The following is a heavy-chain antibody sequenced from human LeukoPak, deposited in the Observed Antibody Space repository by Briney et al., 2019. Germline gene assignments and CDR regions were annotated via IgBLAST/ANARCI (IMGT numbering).Heavy chain of an antibody. J-gene: IGHJ6*03. CDR3: AGGPKGYCSSTSCYSSYYYMDV. CDR1: GGSISSGGYY. Sequence: SETLSLTCTVSGGSISSGGYYWSWIRQPLGKGLEWIGYIYHSGSTYYNPSLKSRVTISVDRSKNQFSLKLSSVTAADTAVYYCAGGPKGYCSSTSCYSSYYYMDVWGKGTTVTVSS. D-gene: IGHD2-2*01. CDR2: IYHSGST. V-gene: IGHV4-30-2*01.